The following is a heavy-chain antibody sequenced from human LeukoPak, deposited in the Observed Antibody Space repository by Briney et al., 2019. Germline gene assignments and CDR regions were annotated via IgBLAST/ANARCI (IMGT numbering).Heavy chain of an antibody. D-gene: IGHD5-18*01. CDR1: GGSFSGYY. CDR3: ARGRGYSYGFSHYYYYMDV. Sequence: PSETLSLTCAVYGGSFSGYYWSWIRQPPGRGLEWIGEINHSGSTYYNPSLKSRVTISVDTSKNQFSLKLSSVTAADTAVYYCARGRGYSYGFSHYYYYMDVWGKGTTVTVSS. CDR2: INHSGST. J-gene: IGHJ6*03. V-gene: IGHV4-34*01.